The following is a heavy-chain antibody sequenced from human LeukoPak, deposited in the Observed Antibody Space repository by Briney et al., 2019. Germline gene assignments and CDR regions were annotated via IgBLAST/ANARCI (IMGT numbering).Heavy chain of an antibody. CDR2: ISSGTVGTT. J-gene: IGHJ4*02. Sequence: GGSLRLSCAASGFTFSSSAMTWVRQAPGKGLEWVSGISSGTVGTTYYADSVKGRFTISRDNSKNTLYLQMDSLRAEDTALYYCAEDRGCIYGHLNWGQGTLVTVSS. CDR1: GFTFSSSA. D-gene: IGHD5-18*01. CDR3: AEDRGCIYGHLN. V-gene: IGHV3-23*01.